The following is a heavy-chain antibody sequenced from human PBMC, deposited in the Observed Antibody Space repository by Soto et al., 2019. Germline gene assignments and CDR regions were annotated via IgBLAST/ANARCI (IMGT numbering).Heavy chain of an antibody. V-gene: IGHV3-23*01. CDR3: AKDQVGATIYYYYGMDV. CDR1: GFTFSSYA. CDR2: ISGSGGST. D-gene: IGHD1-26*01. Sequence: EVQLLESGGGLVQPGGSLRLSCAASGFTFSSYAMSWVRQAPGKGLEWVSAISGSGGSTYYADSVKGRFTISRDNSKNTLYLQMNSLRAEDTAVYYCAKDQVGATIYYYYGMDVWGQGTTVTVSS. J-gene: IGHJ6*02.